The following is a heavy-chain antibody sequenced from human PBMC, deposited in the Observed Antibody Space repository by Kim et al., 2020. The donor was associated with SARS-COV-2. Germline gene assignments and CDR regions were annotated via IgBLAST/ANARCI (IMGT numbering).Heavy chain of an antibody. CDR3: AKGDIVVVPAAIYY. D-gene: IGHD2-2*01. Sequence: ADSGKGRFTISRDNSKNTLYLQMNSLRAEDTAVYYCAKGDIVVVPAAIYYWGQGTLVTVSS. J-gene: IGHJ4*02. V-gene: IGHV3-30*02.